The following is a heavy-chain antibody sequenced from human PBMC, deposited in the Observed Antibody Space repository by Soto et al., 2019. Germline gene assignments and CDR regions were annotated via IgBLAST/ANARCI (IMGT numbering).Heavy chain of an antibody. Sequence: GGSLRLSCAASGFTFSSYAMSWVRQAPGKGLEWVSAISGSGGSTYYADSVKGRFTISRDNSKNTLYLQMNSLRAEDTAVYYCLYYYDSSGSGTYYDYYYMDVWGKGTTVTVSS. CDR2: ISGSGGST. CDR1: GFTFSSYA. CDR3: LYYYDSSGSGTYYDYYYMDV. D-gene: IGHD3-22*01. J-gene: IGHJ6*03. V-gene: IGHV3-23*01.